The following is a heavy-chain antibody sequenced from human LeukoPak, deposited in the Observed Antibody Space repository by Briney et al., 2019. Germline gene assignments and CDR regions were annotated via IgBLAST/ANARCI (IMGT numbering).Heavy chain of an antibody. CDR2: INPNSGGT. CDR3: AAPFRTEDYYHGMDV. V-gene: IGHV1-2*02. Sequence: ASVKVSCKASGYTFTSYGISWVRQAPGQGLEWMGWINPNSGGTKYAQKFQGRVTMTRDTSISTAYMELSSLISDDTAVYYCAAPFRTEDYYHGMDVWGQGTTVTVSS. CDR1: GYTFTSYG. J-gene: IGHJ6*02. D-gene: IGHD3/OR15-3a*01.